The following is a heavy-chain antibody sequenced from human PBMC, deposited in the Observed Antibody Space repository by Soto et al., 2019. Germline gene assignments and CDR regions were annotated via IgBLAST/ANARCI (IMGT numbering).Heavy chain of an antibody. V-gene: IGHV1-8*01. CDR1: GYTFTSYD. CDR3: ARSYQEFGTYYFDY. Sequence: ASVKVSCKASGYTFTSYDINWVRQATGQGLEWMGRMNPNSGNTGYAQKFQGRVTMTRNTSISTAYMELSSLRSEDTAVYYCARSYQEFGTYYFDYWGQGTLVTVSS. D-gene: IGHD3-16*02. CDR2: MNPNSGNT. J-gene: IGHJ4*02.